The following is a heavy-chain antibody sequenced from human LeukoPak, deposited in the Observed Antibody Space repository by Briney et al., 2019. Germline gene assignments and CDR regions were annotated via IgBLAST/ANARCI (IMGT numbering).Heavy chain of an antibody. J-gene: IGHJ3*02. Sequence: PGGSLRLSCAASGFTFSSYAMHWVRQAPGKGLEWVAVISYDGSNKYYADSVKGRFTISRDNSKNSLYLQMNSLRAEDTAVYYCARVGLLGAFDIWGQGTMVTVSS. D-gene: IGHD2-21*01. V-gene: IGHV3-30-3*01. CDR2: ISYDGSNK. CDR3: ARVGLLGAFDI. CDR1: GFTFSSYA.